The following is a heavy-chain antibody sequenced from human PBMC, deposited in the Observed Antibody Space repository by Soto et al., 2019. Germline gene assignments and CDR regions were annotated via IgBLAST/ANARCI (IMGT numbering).Heavy chain of an antibody. CDR1: GGSVSSGGYY. CDR3: ARRALPQCINGVCYKDGFWDY. CDR2: IYYSGTT. V-gene: IGHV4-31*03. J-gene: IGHJ4*02. Sequence: SETLSLTCTVSGGSVSSGGYYWSWIRQHPGTGLEWIGYIYYSGTTYFNPSLKSRASIPLDTSKNEFSLKLTSVTAADTAVYYCARRALPQCINGVCYKDGFWDYWGQGALVTVSS. D-gene: IGHD2-8*01.